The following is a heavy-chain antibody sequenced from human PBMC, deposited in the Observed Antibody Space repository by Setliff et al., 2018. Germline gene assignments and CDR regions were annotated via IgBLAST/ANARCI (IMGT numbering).Heavy chain of an antibody. D-gene: IGHD3-22*01. J-gene: IGHJ4*02. CDR2: INPGGGST. CDR3: ARGYYDSYARYYVVGDY. Sequence: ASVKVSCKASGYTFTNHYMHWVRQAPGQGLEWMGMINPGGGSTTYAQKFQGRVTMTRDTSTSTVYMELSSLRAEDTAMYYCARGYYDSYARYYVVGDYWGQGTPVTVSS. CDR1: GYTFTNHY. V-gene: IGHV1-46*01.